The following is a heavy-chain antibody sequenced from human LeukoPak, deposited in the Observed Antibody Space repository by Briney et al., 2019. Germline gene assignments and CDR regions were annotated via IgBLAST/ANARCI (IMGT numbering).Heavy chain of an antibody. CDR3: AIEGYCSGGSCHSWFDP. CDR1: GYTFTGYY. D-gene: IGHD2-15*01. CDR2: INPSGGST. J-gene: IGHJ5*02. V-gene: IGHV1-46*01. Sequence: GASVKVSCKASGYTFTGYYMHWVRQAPGQGLEWMGIINPSGGSTSYAQKFQGRVTMTRDMSTSTVYMELSSLRSDDTAVYYCAIEGYCSGGSCHSWFDPWGQGTLVTVSS.